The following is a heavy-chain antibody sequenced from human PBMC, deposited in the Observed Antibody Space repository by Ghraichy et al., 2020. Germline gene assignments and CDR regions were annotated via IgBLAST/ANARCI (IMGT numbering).Heavy chain of an antibody. J-gene: IGHJ3*02. CDR3: ARELGIKGMKGDAFDI. Sequence: GESLNISCKGSGYSFTSYWIGWVRQMPGKGLEWMGIIYPGDSDTRYSPSFQGQVTIPADKSISTAYLQWSSLKASDTAMYYCARELGIKGMKGDAFDIWGQGTMVTVSS. D-gene: IGHD7-27*01. CDR2: IYPGDSDT. CDR1: GYSFTSYW. V-gene: IGHV5-51*01.